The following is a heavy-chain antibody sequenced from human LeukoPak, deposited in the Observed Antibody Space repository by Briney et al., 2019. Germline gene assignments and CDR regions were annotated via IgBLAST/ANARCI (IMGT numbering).Heavy chain of an antibody. Sequence: GGSLRLSCAASGFAFSSYVLHWVRRAPGKGPEWVSAIGTGGDTYYADSVMGRFTISRDNAKNSLYLQMNSLRAEDTALYYCAKDKEVVITSRYFDLWGRGTLVTVSS. D-gene: IGHD3-22*01. V-gene: IGHV3-47*02. CDR3: AKDKEVVITSRYFDL. CDR1: GFAFSSYV. J-gene: IGHJ2*01. CDR2: IGTGGDT.